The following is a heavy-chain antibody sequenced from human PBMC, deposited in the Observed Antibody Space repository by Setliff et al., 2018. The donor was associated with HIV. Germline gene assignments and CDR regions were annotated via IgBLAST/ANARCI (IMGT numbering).Heavy chain of an antibody. CDR3: ARIFGDQGYYYGMDV. CDR2: IYHSGST. V-gene: IGHV4-38-2*01. CDR1: NYSISSAYY. D-gene: IGHD3-3*01. Sequence: SETLSLTCAVSNYSISSAYYWGWIRHPPGKGLEWIGSIYHSGSTNYNPSLKSRVTISVDTSKNQFSLKLSSVIAADTAVYYCARIFGDQGYYYGMDVWGQGTTVTVSS. J-gene: IGHJ6*02.